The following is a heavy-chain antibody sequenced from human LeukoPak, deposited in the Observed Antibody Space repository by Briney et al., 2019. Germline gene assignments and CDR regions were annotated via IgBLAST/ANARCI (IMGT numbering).Heavy chain of an antibody. CDR1: GYTFTNYW. CDR2: IYPRDSDT. D-gene: IGHD2-2*01. CDR3: ARKFCSSTTCYVAFDM. V-gene: IGHV5-51*01. J-gene: IGHJ3*02. Sequence: GESLKISCKGSGYTFTNYWIGWVRQMPGKGLEYMGIIYPRDSDTRYSPSFEGQGTISADKSISTAYLQWSSLKASDTAMYSCARKFCSSTTCYVAFDMWGQGTMVTVSS.